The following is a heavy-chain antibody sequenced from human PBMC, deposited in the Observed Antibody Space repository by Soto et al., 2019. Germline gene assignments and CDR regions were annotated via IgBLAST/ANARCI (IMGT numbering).Heavy chain of an antibody. Sequence: PGGSLRLSCAASGFTFSSYWMHWVRQAPGKGLVWVSRINSDGSSTSYADSVKGRFTISRDNAKNTLYLQMNSLRAEDTAVYYYARVCHLYCSSTSCYVTEDRSAEENWFDPWGQGTLVNVSS. J-gene: IGHJ5*02. V-gene: IGHV3-74*01. CDR2: INSDGSST. CDR3: ARVCHLYCSSTSCYVTEDRSAEENWFDP. CDR1: GFTFSSYW. D-gene: IGHD2-2*01.